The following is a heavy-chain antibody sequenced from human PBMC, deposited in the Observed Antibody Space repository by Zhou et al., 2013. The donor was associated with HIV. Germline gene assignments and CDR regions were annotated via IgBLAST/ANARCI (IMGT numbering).Heavy chain of an antibody. CDR2: IIPILGIA. CDR3: ATAAHKPSYYYYMDV. CDR1: GGTFSSYA. J-gene: IGHJ6*03. V-gene: IGHV1-69*04. Sequence: QVQLVQSGAEVKKPGSSVKVSCKASGGTFSSYAISWVRQAPGQGLEWMGRIIPILGIANYAQKFQGRVTITADKSTSTAYMELSSLRSEDTAVYYCATAAHKPSYYYYMDVWGKGTTVTVSS. D-gene: IGHD6-6*01.